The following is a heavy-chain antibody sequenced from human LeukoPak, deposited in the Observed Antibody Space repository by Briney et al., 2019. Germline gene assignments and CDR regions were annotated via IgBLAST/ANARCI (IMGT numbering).Heavy chain of an antibody. CDR1: GFTFSSYG. Sequence: GGSLRLSCAASGFTFSSYGMHWVRQAPGKGLEWVAFIRYDGSNKYYADSVKGRFTISRDNSKNTLYLQMNSLRAEDTAVYYCAKDPPIFGVVIIGYMDVWGKGTTVTVSS. J-gene: IGHJ6*03. CDR2: IRYDGSNK. D-gene: IGHD3-3*01. V-gene: IGHV3-30*02. CDR3: AKDPPIFGVVIIGYMDV.